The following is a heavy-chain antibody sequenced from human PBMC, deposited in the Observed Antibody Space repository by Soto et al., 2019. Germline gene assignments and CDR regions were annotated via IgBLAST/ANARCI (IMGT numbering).Heavy chain of an antibody. J-gene: IGHJ5*02. CDR2: IYWNDDK. CDR3: AYRPETGTTKNWFDP. CDR1: GFSLSSTGLG. Sequence: QITLKESGPTLVKPTQTLTLTCSFSGFSLSSTGLGVGWIRQPPGKALEWLALIYWNDDKRYSPSLKSRLTITKDTSKNQVVLTMTNMDPVDTSTYYCAYRPETGTTKNWFDPWGQGTLVTVSS. D-gene: IGHD1-7*01. V-gene: IGHV2-5*01.